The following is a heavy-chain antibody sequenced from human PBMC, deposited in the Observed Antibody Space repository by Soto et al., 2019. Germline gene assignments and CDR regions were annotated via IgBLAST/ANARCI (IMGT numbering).Heavy chain of an antibody. J-gene: IGHJ4*01. V-gene: IGHV5-10-1*01. CDR2: IDPSDSQT. CDR1: GYSFAGYW. D-gene: IGHD5-18*01. Sequence: GESLKISCKGSGYSFAGYWITWVRQKPGKGLEWMGRIDPSDSQTYYSPSFRGHVTISVTKSITTVFLQWSSLRASDTAMYYCARQIYGSDTGPNFQYYLDSWGPGSPVTVAS. CDR3: ARQIYGSDTGPNFQYYLDS.